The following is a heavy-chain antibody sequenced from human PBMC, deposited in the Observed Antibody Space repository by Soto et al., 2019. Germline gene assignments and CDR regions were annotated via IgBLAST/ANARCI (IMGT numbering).Heavy chain of an antibody. D-gene: IGHD6-6*01. CDR3: ATDTYSSSWIGGMDV. CDR1: GGSISSSNW. CDR2: IYHSGRT. J-gene: IGHJ6*02. V-gene: IGHV4-4*02. Sequence: SETLSLTCAVSGGSISSSNWWSWVRQPPGKGLEWIGEIYHSGRTNYNPSLKSRVTISVDKSKNQFSLKLSSVTAADTAVYYCATDTYSSSWIGGMDVWGQGTTVTVSS.